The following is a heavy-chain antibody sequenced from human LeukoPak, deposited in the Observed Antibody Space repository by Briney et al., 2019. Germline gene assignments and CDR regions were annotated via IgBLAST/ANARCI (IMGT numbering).Heavy chain of an antibody. D-gene: IGHD3-22*01. Sequence: PGGSLRLSCAASGFLFSSYSMDWVRQAPREGLEWVAQISYDGINQYYADSVKGRFTISRDNSKNTLYLQMASLRAEDTAVYYCASAMIVGNHGAFDVWGQGTMVTVSS. V-gene: IGHV3-30*01. J-gene: IGHJ3*01. CDR1: GFLFSSYS. CDR3: ASAMIVGNHGAFDV. CDR2: ISYDGINQ.